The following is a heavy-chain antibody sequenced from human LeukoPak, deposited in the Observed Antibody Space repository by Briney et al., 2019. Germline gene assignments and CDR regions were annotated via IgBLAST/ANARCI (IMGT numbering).Heavy chain of an antibody. CDR1: GYTFTSYH. V-gene: IGHV1-46*01. CDR2: INPRSGST. Sequence: ASVKVSCKASGYTFTSYHIHWVRQAPGQGLEWMGIINPRSGSTNYAQKFQGSVSLTRDTSTNTVYMEMSSLRSEDTAVYYCARVAMVRGAGVANWFDPWGQGTLVTVSS. CDR3: ARVAMVRGAGVANWFDP. D-gene: IGHD3-10*01. J-gene: IGHJ5*02.